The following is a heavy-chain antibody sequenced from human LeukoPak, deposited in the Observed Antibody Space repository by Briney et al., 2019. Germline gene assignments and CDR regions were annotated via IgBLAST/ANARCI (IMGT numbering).Heavy chain of an antibody. Sequence: ASVKVSCKASGGTFSSYAISWVRQAPGQRLEWMGWINADNGDTKYSQEFQARVTISRDTSASTAYMELSSLRSEDMAVYYCARATYYYDSSGYHSLSYFDYWGQGTLVTVSS. J-gene: IGHJ4*02. V-gene: IGHV1-3*03. CDR3: ARATYYYDSSGYHSLSYFDY. CDR2: INADNGDT. CDR1: GGTFSSYA. D-gene: IGHD3-22*01.